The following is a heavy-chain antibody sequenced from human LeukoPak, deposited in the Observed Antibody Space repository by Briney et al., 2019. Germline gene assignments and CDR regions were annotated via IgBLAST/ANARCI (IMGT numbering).Heavy chain of an antibody. CDR3: AKTGFQWGYYFYYMDV. J-gene: IGHJ6*03. Sequence: PGGSLRLSCAASGFTFSDYAMHWVRQAPGKGLEWVTFIRHDESDIYYADSVKGRFTISRDNSKNTLYLQMNSLTVEDTAVYYCAKTGFQWGYYFYYMDVWGEGTTVTVSS. D-gene: IGHD1-14*01. V-gene: IGHV3-30*02. CDR2: IRHDESDI. CDR1: GFTFSDYA.